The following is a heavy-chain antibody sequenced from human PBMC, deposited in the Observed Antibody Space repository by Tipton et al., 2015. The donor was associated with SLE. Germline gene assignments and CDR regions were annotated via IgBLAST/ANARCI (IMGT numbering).Heavy chain of an antibody. CDR3: AGLYDYNNFRWFDP. V-gene: IGHV4-4*02. D-gene: IGHD4-11*01. Sequence: TLSLTCAVSGGSISSTNWWSWVRQPPGKGLEWIGEIYHSGSTNYNSSLKSRVTISVDKSMNQFSLILTSVTAADTAVYYCAGLYDYNNFRWFDPWGQGALVTVSS. J-gene: IGHJ5*02. CDR2: IYHSGST. CDR1: GGSISSTNW.